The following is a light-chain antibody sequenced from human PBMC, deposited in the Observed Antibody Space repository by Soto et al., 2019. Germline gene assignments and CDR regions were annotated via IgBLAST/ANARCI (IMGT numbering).Light chain of an antibody. J-gene: IGLJ1*01. V-gene: IGLV3-1*01. CDR1: KLGDKY. CDR3: QAWDSSILDV. CDR2: QDS. Sequence: SYELTQPPSVSVSPGQTASITCSGDKLGDKYACWYQQKPGQSPVLVIYQDSKRPSGIPERFSGSNSGNTATLTISGTQAMDEADYYCQAWDSSILDVFGTGTKLTVL.